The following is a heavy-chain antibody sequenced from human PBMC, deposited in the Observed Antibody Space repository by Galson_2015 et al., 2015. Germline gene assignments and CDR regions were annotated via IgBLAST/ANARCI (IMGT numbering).Heavy chain of an antibody. D-gene: IGHD2-2*01. CDR3: ARHLVVVPAAIQLDY. CDR1: GYRFSSNW. CDR2: IYPGDSDT. Sequence: QSGAEVKKPGESLKISCKGSGYRFSSNWIGWVRQMPGKGLEWMGIIYPGDSDTRYSPSFQGLVTISADKSISTAYLQWSSLKASDTAMYYCARHLVVVPAAIQLDYWGQGTLVTVSS. J-gene: IGHJ4*02. V-gene: IGHV5-51*01.